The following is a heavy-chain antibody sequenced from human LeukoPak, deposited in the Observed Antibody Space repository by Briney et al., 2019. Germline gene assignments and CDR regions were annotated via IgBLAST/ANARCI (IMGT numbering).Heavy chain of an antibody. Sequence: TGGSLSLSCAASGFTFSSYSMNWLRHATGRGLEGVSYISSSSSTIYYADSERGRFTISRDNAKNSLYLKMNSLRAEDTAVYYCARGRPDFDYWGQGTLVTVSS. J-gene: IGHJ4*02. CDR3: ARGRPDFDY. CDR2: ISSSSSTI. V-gene: IGHV3-48*01. CDR1: GFTFSSYS.